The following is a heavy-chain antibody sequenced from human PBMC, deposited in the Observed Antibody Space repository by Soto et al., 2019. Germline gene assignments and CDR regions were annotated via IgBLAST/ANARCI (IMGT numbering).Heavy chain of an antibody. CDR1: GYTFTDYR. CDR3: ARPAGRLANWFDP. CDR2: INPSGGRT. Sequence: QVQLVQSGAEVKKPGASVKASCKASGYTFTDYRMIWVRQAPGQGLEWMGIINPSGGRTNYAPNFQGRVTLTRDSFTSTVYMELSSLRSEDTAVYYCARPAGRLANWFDPWGQGTLVTVSS. V-gene: IGHV1-46*01. J-gene: IGHJ5*02. D-gene: IGHD6-6*01.